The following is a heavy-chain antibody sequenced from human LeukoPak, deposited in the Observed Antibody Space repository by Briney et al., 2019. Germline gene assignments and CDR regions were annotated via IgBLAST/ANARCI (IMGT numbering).Heavy chain of an antibody. V-gene: IGHV4-61*02. CDR1: GDSTSSGPYY. Sequence: SQTLSLTCTVSGDSTSSGPYYWSLIRQPAGKELEWIGRIYSGGRTSYNPSLKSRVTISVDTSKNQLSLKLSSVTAADTAIYYCAREGSIYYYDSSGYLGYWGQGTLVTVSS. D-gene: IGHD3-22*01. CDR2: IYSGGRT. J-gene: IGHJ4*02. CDR3: AREGSIYYYDSSGYLGY.